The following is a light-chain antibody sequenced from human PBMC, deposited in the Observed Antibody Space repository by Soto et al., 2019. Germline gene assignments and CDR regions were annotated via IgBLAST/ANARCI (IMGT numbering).Light chain of an antibody. V-gene: IGLV2-14*01. J-gene: IGLJ1*01. CDR3: SSYTSSSTYV. Sequence: QSVLTQPASASGSPGQSIAISCTGTSSDVGYYNYVSWYQQHPGKAPKVMIYDVNNRPSGVSDRFSGSKSGNTASLTISGLQAEDEADYYCSSYTSSSTYVFGTGTKVTVL. CDR2: DVN. CDR1: SSDVGYYNY.